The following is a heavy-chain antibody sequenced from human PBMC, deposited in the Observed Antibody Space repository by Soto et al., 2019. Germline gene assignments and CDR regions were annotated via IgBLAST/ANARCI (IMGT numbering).Heavy chain of an antibody. CDR2: ISAYNCNT. CDR1: GYTFTSYA. Sequence: ASVKVSCKASGYTFTSYAISWVRQAPGQGLEWMGWISAYNCNTNYAQKLQGRVTMTTDTSTSTAYMELRSLRSDDTAVYYCARDLNLGLAAEWGEGTLVTVAS. V-gene: IGHV1-18*01. CDR3: ARDLNLGLAAE. J-gene: IGHJ4*02. D-gene: IGHD6-13*01.